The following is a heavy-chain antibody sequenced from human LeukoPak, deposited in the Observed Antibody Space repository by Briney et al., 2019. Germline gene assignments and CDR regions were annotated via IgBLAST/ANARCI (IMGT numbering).Heavy chain of an antibody. V-gene: IGHV3-53*01. CDR1: GFTVSSNY. CDR3: ARGGASGWSGSFDY. CDR2: IYSGGST. J-gene: IGHJ4*02. D-gene: IGHD6-19*01. Sequence: GGSLTHSCAASGFTVSSNYMSWVRQAPGKGLEWVSVIYSGGSTYYADSVKGRFAISRDNSKNTLYLQMNSLRAEDTAVYYCARGGASGWSGSFDYWGQGTLVTVSS.